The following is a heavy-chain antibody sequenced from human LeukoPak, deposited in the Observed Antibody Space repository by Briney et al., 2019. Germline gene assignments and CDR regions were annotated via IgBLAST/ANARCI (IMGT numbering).Heavy chain of an antibody. D-gene: IGHD1-1*01. CDR1: GGSFSGYY. CDR2: INHSGST. J-gene: IGHJ6*03. V-gene: IGHV4-34*01. CDR3: ARYRYTQYYYYYMDV. Sequence: PSETLSLTCAVYGGSFSGYYWSWIRQPPGKGLEWIGEINHSGSTNYNPSLKSRVTISVDTSKNRFSLKLSSVTAADTAVYYCARYRYTQYYYYYMDVWGKGTTVTVSS.